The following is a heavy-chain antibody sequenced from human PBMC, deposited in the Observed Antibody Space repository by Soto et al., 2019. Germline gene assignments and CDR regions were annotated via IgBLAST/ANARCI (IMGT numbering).Heavy chain of an antibody. D-gene: IGHD3-10*01. V-gene: IGHV1-69*01. CDR2: IIPIIGTP. Sequence: QLELVQSGAEVMEPGSSVKLSCKTSGGSLRNSGINWVRQAPGQGLEWVGGIIPIIGTPNYLQRLQTRVTITADESTNTAFLELGSLRFDDTAIYYCARERDGSGSLSYYCDQWCQGTLVTVSS. CDR1: GGSLRNSG. J-gene: IGHJ4*02. CDR3: ARERDGSGSLSYYCDQ.